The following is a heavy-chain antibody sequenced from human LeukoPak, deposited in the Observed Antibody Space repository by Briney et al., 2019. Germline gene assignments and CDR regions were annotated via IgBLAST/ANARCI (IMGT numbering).Heavy chain of an antibody. CDR2: ISAYNGNT. J-gene: IGHJ5*02. CDR3: ARPARFDWNDSDNWFDP. CDR1: GYTFTSYG. V-gene: IGHV1-18*01. D-gene: IGHD1-1*01. Sequence: ASVKVSCKASGYTFTSYGISWVRQAPGQGLEWMGWISAYNGNTNYAQKLQGRVTMTTDTSTSTAYMELRRLRSDDTAVYYCARPARFDWNDSDNWFDPWGQGTLVTVSS.